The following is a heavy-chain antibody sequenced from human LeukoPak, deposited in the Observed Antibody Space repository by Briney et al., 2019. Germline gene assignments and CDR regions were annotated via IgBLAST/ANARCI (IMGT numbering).Heavy chain of an antibody. CDR2: IYSGGST. V-gene: IGHV3-53*01. CDR1: GFTVSSNY. J-gene: IGHJ4*02. D-gene: IGHD3-10*01. Sequence: GGSLRLSCAASGFTVSSNYMSWVRQAPGKGLEWVSVIYSGGSTYYADSVKGRFTISRDNSKNTLYLQMNSLRAEDTAVYYCARERYYYGSGSREFDYWGQGTLVTVSS. CDR3: ARERYYYGSGSREFDY.